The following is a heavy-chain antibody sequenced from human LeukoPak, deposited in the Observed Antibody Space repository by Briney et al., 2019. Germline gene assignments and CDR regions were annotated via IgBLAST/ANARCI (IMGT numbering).Heavy chain of an antibody. CDR1: EYTFTSYD. D-gene: IGHD2-15*01. Sequence: WASVKVSCKASEYTFTSYDINWVRQATGQGLEWMGWMNPNSGNTGYAQKFQGRVTMTRNTSISTAYMELSSLRSEDTAVYYCARPLVAATPGDAFDIWGQGTMVTVSS. CDR3: ARPLVAATPGDAFDI. CDR2: MNPNSGNT. V-gene: IGHV1-8*01. J-gene: IGHJ3*02.